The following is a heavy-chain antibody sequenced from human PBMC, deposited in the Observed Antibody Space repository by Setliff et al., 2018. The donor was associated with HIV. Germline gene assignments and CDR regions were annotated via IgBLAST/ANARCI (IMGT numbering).Heavy chain of an antibody. J-gene: IGHJ6*03. CDR1: GGTFSSYA. CDR3: ARSAKSGAWTYYDFWSGYSYYYYMDV. CDR2: IIPIFGTA. V-gene: IGHV1-69*13. Sequence: SVKVSCKASGGTFSSYAISWVRQAPGQGLEWMGGIIPIFGTANYAQKFQGRVTITADESTGTAYMELSSLRSEDTAVYYCARSAKSGAWTYYDFWSGYSYYYYMDVWGKGTTVTVSS. D-gene: IGHD3-3*01.